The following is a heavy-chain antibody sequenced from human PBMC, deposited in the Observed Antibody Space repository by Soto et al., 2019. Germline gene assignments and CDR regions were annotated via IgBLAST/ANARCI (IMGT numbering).Heavy chain of an antibody. Sequence: GGSLRLSCAASGFTFSSYAMSWVRQAPGKGLEWVSAISGSGGSTYYADSVKGRFTISRDNSKNTLYLQMNSLRAEDTAVYYCAKDKEGYGQGIDLFDYWGQGTLVTVSS. CDR3: AKDKEGYGQGIDLFDY. CDR1: GFTFSSYA. CDR2: ISGSGGST. V-gene: IGHV3-23*01. D-gene: IGHD5-18*01. J-gene: IGHJ4*02.